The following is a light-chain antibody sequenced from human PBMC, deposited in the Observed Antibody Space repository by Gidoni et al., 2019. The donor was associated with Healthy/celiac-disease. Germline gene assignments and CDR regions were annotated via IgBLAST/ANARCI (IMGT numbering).Light chain of an antibody. V-gene: IGKV3-15*01. CDR3: QQYNNWLYT. Sequence: EIVMTQSPATLSVSPGERATLSSRASQSVSSNLAWYQQKPGQAPRLLIYGASTRATGIPARFSGSGSGTEFTLTISSLQAEDLAVYYCQQYNNWLYTFGQGTKLEIK. CDR2: GAS. CDR1: QSVSSN. J-gene: IGKJ2*01.